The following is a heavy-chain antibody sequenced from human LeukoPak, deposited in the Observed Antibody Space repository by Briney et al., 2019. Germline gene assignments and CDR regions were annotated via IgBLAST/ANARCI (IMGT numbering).Heavy chain of an antibody. CDR3: ARGQDVLLWFGELPPLDY. Sequence: ASVKVSCKASGYTFTGYYMHWVRQAPGQGLEWMGWINPNSGGTNYAQKFQGRVTMTRDTSISTAYMELSSLRSEDTAVYYCARGQDVLLWFGELPPLDYWGQGTLVTVSS. J-gene: IGHJ4*02. D-gene: IGHD3-10*01. V-gene: IGHV1-2*02. CDR1: GYTFTGYY. CDR2: INPNSGGT.